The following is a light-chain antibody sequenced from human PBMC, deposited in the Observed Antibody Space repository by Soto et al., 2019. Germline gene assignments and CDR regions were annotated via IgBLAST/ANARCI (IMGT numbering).Light chain of an antibody. Sequence: EIVLTQSPGTLSLSPGERATLSCRASQSVSSSYLAWYQQKPGQAPRLLMYATSNRATDIPDRFSGSGSGTDFTLTISRLVPEDFAVYYCQQYVTSPRTFGQGTKVEIK. J-gene: IGKJ1*01. CDR3: QQYVTSPRT. V-gene: IGKV3-20*01. CDR1: QSVSSSY. CDR2: ATS.